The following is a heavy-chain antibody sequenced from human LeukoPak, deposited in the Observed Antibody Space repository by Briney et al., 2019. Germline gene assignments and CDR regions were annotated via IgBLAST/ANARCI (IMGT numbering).Heavy chain of an antibody. CDR1: GYTFTGYY. CDR2: INPNSGGT. J-gene: IGHJ4*02. CDR3: AREILYGLVLGNFDY. V-gene: IGHV1-2*02. D-gene: IGHD6-19*01. Sequence: ASVKVSCKASGYTFTGYYMHWMRQAPGQGLEWMGWINPNSGGTNYAQKFQGRVTMTRDTSISTAYMELSRLRSDDTAVYYCAREILYGLVLGNFDYWGQGTLVTVSS.